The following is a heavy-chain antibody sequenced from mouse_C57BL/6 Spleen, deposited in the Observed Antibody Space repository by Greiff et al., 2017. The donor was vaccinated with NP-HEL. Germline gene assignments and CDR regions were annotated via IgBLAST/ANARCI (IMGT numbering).Heavy chain of an antibody. D-gene: IGHD1-1*01. Sequence: EVQLQQSGAELVRPGASVKLSCTASGFNIKDDYMHWVKQRPEQGLEWIGWIDPENGDTEYASKFQGKATITADTSSNTAYLQLSSLTSEDTAVYYCTSRKYYGSSPYAMDYWGQGTSVTVSS. CDR1: GFNIKDDY. J-gene: IGHJ4*01. CDR3: TSRKYYGSSPYAMDY. CDR2: IDPENGDT. V-gene: IGHV14-4*01.